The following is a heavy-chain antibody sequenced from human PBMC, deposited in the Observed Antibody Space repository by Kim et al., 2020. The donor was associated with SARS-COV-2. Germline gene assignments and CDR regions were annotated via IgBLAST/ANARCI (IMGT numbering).Heavy chain of an antibody. CDR3: VRGYSGGPYGFFQQ. Sequence: GGSLRLSCAASGFTFSTFWMHWVRQAPGKGLVWVSRIYSDASTITYADSVKGRFTISRDNAKNTLYLQMNNLGVEDTAVYYCVRGYSGGPYGFFQQWGQG. CDR1: GFTFSTFW. D-gene: IGHD2-15*01. CDR2: IYSDASTI. J-gene: IGHJ1*01. V-gene: IGHV3-74*03.